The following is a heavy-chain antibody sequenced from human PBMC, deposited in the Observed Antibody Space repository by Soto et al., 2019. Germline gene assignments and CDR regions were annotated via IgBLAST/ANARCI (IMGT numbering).Heavy chain of an antibody. CDR2: IYYSGST. CDR3: ARDFCGGDCSDDYYYYAMDV. V-gene: IGHV4-61*01. D-gene: IGHD2-21*02. CDR1: GGSVSRGSYY. J-gene: IGHJ6*02. Sequence: PSETLSLTCSVSGGSVSRGSYYWSWIRQPPGKGLEWIGYIYYSGSTNYNPSLKSRVTISVDTSKNQFSLKLSSVTAADTAVYYCARDFCGGDCSDDYYYYAMDVWGQGTTVT.